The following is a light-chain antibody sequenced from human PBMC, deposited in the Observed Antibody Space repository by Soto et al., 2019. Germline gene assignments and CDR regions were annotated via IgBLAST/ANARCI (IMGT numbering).Light chain of an antibody. V-gene: IGKV3-11*01. CDR3: QQRSNWPPIT. CDR1: QSVGSY. Sequence: EIVLTQSPATLSLSPGERATLSCRASQSVGSYLAWYQQKPGQAPRLLIYDASNRATGIPARFSGSGSATDFTLTISSLEPEDFAVYYCQQRSNWPPITFGQGTRLEIE. J-gene: IGKJ5*01. CDR2: DAS.